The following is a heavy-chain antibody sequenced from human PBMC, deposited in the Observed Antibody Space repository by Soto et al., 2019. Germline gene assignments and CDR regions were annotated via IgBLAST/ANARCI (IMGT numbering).Heavy chain of an antibody. CDR1: EGTFSSYA. J-gene: IGHJ5*02. CDR2: IIPIFGTA. D-gene: IGHD3-3*01. V-gene: IGHV1-69*06. CDR3: ARGGEWLLSYWFDP. Sequence: QVQLVQSGAEVKKPGSSVKVSCKASEGTFSSYAISWVRQAPGQGLEWIAGIIPIFGTANYAQKFQGRVTITADKSTSTAYKELSSLRSEDTAVYYCARGGEWLLSYWFDPWGQGTLVTVSS.